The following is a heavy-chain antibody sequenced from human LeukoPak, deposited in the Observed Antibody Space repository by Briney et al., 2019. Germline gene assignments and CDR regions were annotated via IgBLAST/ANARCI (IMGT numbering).Heavy chain of an antibody. CDR3: ARSDSSGYYYRR. V-gene: IGHV1-18*01. CDR1: GYTFTSYG. CDR2: ISAYNGNT. J-gene: IGHJ4*02. Sequence: ASVKVSCKASGYTFTSYGISWVRPAPGQGLEWMGWISAYNGNTNYAQKLQGRVTMTTDTSTSTAYMELRSLRSGDTAVYYCARSDSSGYYYRRWGQGTLVTVSS. D-gene: IGHD3-22*01.